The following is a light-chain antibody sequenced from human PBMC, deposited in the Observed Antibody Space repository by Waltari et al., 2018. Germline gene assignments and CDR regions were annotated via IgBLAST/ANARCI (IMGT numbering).Light chain of an antibody. J-gene: IGLJ3*02. CDR2: NPD. CDR1: SVSVAPNGL. Sequence: QSVVTQEASLYVSPGGTVPPTCGLTSVSVAPNGLPIWYQQTPGQAPRTLIYNPDTRSSGVVDRFSGSILGSKAALTIPGAQADDESDYYCLLYVGNGISMFGGGTKLTVL. V-gene: IGLV8-61*01. CDR3: LLYVGNGISM.